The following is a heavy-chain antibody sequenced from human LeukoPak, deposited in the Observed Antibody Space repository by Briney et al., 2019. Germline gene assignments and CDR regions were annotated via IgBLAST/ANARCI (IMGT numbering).Heavy chain of an antibody. Sequence: SETLSLTCTVSGGSNSSSSYYWGWIRQPPGKGLEWIGSIYYSGSTYYNPSLKSRVTLSVDTSKNQFSLKVSSVTAADTAVYYCAILAGYRVPYWGQGSLVIVSS. J-gene: IGHJ4*02. D-gene: IGHD5-24*01. CDR3: AILAGYRVPY. CDR2: IYYSGST. V-gene: IGHV4-39*01. CDR1: GGSNSSSSYY.